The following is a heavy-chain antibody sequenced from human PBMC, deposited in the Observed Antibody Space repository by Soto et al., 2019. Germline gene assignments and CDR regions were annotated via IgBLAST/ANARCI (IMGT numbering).Heavy chain of an antibody. J-gene: IGHJ6*02. CDR3: ARDRVVVVVAATGTYYYYYGMDV. Sequence: ALETLSHTCPVSGGSVSSGSYYWSWIRQPPGKGLEWIGYIYYSGSTNYNPSLKSRVTISVDTSKNQFSLKLSSVTAADTAVYYCARDRVVVVVAATGTYYYYYGMDVWGQGTTVTVSS. V-gene: IGHV4-61*01. CDR1: GGSVSSGSYY. CDR2: IYYSGST. D-gene: IGHD2-15*01.